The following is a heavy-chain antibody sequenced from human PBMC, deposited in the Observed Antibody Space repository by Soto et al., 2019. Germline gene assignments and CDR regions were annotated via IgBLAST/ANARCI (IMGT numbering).Heavy chain of an antibody. CDR1: GGTFSSYA. CDR3: ARSSRDIVATESPYGMDV. J-gene: IGHJ6*02. Sequence: SVKVSCKASGGTFSSYAISWVRQAPGQGLEWMGGIIPIFGTANYAQKFQGRVTITADESTSTAYLELSSLRSEDTAVYYCARSSRDIVATESPYGMDVWGQGTTVNVSS. CDR2: IIPIFGTA. V-gene: IGHV1-69*13. D-gene: IGHD5-12*01.